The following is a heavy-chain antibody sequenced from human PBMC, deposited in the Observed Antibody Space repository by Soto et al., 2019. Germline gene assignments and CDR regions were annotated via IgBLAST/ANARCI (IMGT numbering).Heavy chain of an antibody. Sequence: ASVKVSCKASGYTFSSLGFSWMRQAPGQGLEWMGCIYIDDTNYAQNFQGRVTMTTDTSTSTVYMELRSLRSDDTAVYYCARDQGWKLDSWGQSTPDTGSS. CDR2: IYIDDT. CDR3: ARDQGWKLDS. V-gene: IGHV1-18*01. J-gene: IGHJ1*01. CDR1: GYTFSSLG. D-gene: IGHD1-26*01.